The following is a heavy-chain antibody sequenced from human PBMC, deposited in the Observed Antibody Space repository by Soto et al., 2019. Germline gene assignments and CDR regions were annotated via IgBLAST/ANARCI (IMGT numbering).Heavy chain of an antibody. J-gene: IGHJ6*02. D-gene: IGHD6-13*01. CDR1: GGSISSGGYY. V-gene: IGHV4-31*03. Sequence: KPSETLSLTCTVSGGSISSGGYYWSWIRQHPGKGLEWIGYIYYSGSTYYNPSLKSRVTISVDTSKNQFSLKLSSVTAADTAVYYCARDGARPSSRWYRWDYYYYGVDVWGQGTTVTVYS. CDR3: ARDGARPSSRWYRWDYYYYGVDV. CDR2: IYYSGST.